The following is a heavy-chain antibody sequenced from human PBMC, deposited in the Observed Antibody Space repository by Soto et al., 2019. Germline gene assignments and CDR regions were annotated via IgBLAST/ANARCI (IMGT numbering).Heavy chain of an antibody. J-gene: IGHJ4*02. CDR3: ARPYITIFGVVIDLGY. CDR1: GYTFTSYA. D-gene: IGHD3-3*01. CDR2: INAGNGNT. V-gene: IGHV1-3*01. Sequence: QVPLVESGAEVKKPGASVKGSCKASGYTFTSYAMHWVRQAPGQRLEWMGWINAGNGNTKYSQKFQGRVTITRDTSASTAYMELSSLRSEDTAVYYCARPYITIFGVVIDLGYWGQGTLVSVSS.